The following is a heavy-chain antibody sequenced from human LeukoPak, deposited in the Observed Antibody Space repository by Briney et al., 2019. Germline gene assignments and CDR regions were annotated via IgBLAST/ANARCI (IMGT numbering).Heavy chain of an antibody. CDR3: ASMATIKSPPSDD. CDR1: GFIVSSNY. CDR2: ITGDGSTT. V-gene: IGHV3-74*01. J-gene: IGHJ4*02. D-gene: IGHD5-24*01. Sequence: PWGSLRLTCAASGFIVSSNYLTWVRQAPGKGLVWVAHITGDGSTTNYADSVRGRFTISRDNAKNRLYLQMNSLRVEDTAVYYCASMATIKSPPSDDWGQGTLVTVSS.